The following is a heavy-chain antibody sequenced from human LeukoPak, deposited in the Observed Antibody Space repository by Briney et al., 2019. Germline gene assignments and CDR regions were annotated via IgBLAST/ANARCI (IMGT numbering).Heavy chain of an antibody. CDR3: ARGREYQLPYDAFDI. CDR2: INHSGST. Sequence: SETLSLTCAVYGGSFSGYYWSWIRQPPVKGLEWIGEINHSGSTNYNPSLKSRVTISVDTSKNQFSLKLSSVTAADTAVYYCARGREYQLPYDAFDIWGQGTMVTVSS. D-gene: IGHD2-2*01. J-gene: IGHJ3*02. CDR1: GGSFSGYY. V-gene: IGHV4-34*01.